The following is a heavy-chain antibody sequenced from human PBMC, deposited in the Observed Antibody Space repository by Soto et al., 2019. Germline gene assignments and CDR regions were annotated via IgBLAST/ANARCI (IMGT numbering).Heavy chain of an antibody. J-gene: IGHJ4*02. CDR1: GFTFSSYG. V-gene: IGHV3-33*01. D-gene: IGHD6-19*01. CDR3: ARDQQWLVRFYFDF. CDR2: IWYDGSNK. Sequence: QVQLVESGGGVVQPGNSLRLSCAASGFTFSSYGMHWVRQAPGKGLEWVAVIWYDGSNKYYADSVKGRFTISRDNSKNTLYLKMNSLRAEDTAVYYCARDQQWLVRFYFDFWGQGNLVTVSS.